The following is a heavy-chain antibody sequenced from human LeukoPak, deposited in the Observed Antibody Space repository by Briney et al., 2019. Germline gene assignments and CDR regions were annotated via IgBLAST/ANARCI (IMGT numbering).Heavy chain of an antibody. CDR3: ARVDSGSACAS. Sequence: GGSLRLSCAASGFTFSDYYMSWIRQAPGKGLEFVSAISKNGRNTYYGNSMKGRFTISRDISKNTLYLQMGSLRPEDMAVYYCARVDSGSACASWGQGILVTVSS. D-gene: IGHD6-19*01. J-gene: IGHJ1*01. CDR2: ISKNGRNT. CDR1: GFTFSDYY. V-gene: IGHV3-64*01.